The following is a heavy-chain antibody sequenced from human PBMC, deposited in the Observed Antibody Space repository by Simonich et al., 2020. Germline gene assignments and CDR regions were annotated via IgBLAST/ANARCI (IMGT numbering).Heavy chain of an antibody. J-gene: IGHJ4*02. CDR1: GGTFSSYA. CDR2: IIPILGKA. V-gene: IGHV1-69*06. D-gene: IGHD3-10*01. Sequence: QVQLVQSGAEVKKPGSSVKVSCKASGGTFSSYAISWVRQAPGQGLEWSGGIIPILGKANYEKKFQCRVTIHAEKSTSTAYMELSSLRSEDTAVYYCARTNTMRELDTMVRGVDYFDYWGQGTLVTVSS. CDR3: ARTNTMRELDTMVRGVDYFDY.